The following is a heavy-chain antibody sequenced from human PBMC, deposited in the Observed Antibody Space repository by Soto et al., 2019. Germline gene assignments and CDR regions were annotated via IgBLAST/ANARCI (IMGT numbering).Heavy chain of an antibody. CDR1: GYTFTTFG. CDR3: ARDPTIFGVVQNYGMDV. V-gene: IGHV1-18*01. Sequence: ASVKVSCKASGYTFTTFGISWVRQAPGQGLERMGWISAYNGYTNYAQKLQGRVTMTTDTSTSTAYMELRSLRSDDTAVYYCARDPTIFGVVQNYGMDVWGQGTTVTVSS. CDR2: ISAYNGYT. D-gene: IGHD3-3*01. J-gene: IGHJ6*02.